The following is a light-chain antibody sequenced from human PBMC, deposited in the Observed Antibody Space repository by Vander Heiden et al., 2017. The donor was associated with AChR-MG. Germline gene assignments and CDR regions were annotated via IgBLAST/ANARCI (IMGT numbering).Light chain of an antibody. V-gene: IGLV3-1*01. Sequence: SYALTQPPSVSVSPGQTASISCSGEKLSEKYVSWYQQKAGQSPLLVIYQDTKRPPGIPERFSGFNSGNTATLSISGTQSMDEADYYCQAWDSSTAVFGTGTKVT. CDR3: QAWDSSTAV. CDR1: KLSEKY. J-gene: IGLJ1*01. CDR2: QDT.